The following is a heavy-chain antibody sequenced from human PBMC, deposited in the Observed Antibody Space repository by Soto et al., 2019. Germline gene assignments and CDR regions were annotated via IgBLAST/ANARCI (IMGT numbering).Heavy chain of an antibody. D-gene: IGHD3-10*01. Sequence: QVQLVESGGGVVQPGRSLRLSCAASGFTFSSYAMHWVRQAPGKGLEWVAVISYDGSNKYYADSVKGRFTISRDNSKNTLYLQMNSLRAEDTAVYYCARGMEFGELLYPAGPGQRAFDYWCQGTLVTVSS. CDR2: ISYDGSNK. J-gene: IGHJ4*02. CDR3: ARGMEFGELLYPAGPGQRAFDY. V-gene: IGHV3-30-3*01. CDR1: GFTFSSYA.